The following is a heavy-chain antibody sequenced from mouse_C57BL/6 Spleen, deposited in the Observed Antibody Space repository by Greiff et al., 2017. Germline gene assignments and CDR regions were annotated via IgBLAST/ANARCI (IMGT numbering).Heavy chain of an antibody. V-gene: IGHV1-53*01. CDR3: ARYGTVVAPYYYAMHY. Sequence: VQLQQPGTELVKPGASVKLSCKASGYTFTSYWMHWVKQRPGQGLEWIGNINPSNGGTNYNEKFKSKATLTVDKSSSTAYMQLSSLTSEDSAVYDCARYGTVVAPYYYAMHYWGQGTSVTVSS. CDR1: GYTFTSYW. D-gene: IGHD1-1*01. J-gene: IGHJ4*01. CDR2: INPSNGGT.